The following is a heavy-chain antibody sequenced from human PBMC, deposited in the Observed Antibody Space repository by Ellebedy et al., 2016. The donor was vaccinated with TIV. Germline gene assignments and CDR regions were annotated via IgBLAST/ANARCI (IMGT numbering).Heavy chain of an antibody. CDR3: ASGRTTISTWHYYGLDV. Sequence: AASVKVSCKASGDTFNSYAISWVRQAPGQGLEWMGGIIPIFGTANYAQKFQGRVTSTADESTSTAYMELSSLRSADTAVYYCASGRTTISTWHYYGLDVWGQGTTVTFSS. D-gene: IGHD4-11*01. V-gene: IGHV1-69*13. CDR2: IIPIFGTA. J-gene: IGHJ6*02. CDR1: GDTFNSYA.